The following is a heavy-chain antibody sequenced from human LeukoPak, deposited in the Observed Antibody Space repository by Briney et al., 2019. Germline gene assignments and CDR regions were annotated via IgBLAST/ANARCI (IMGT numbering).Heavy chain of an antibody. V-gene: IGHV3-23*01. D-gene: IGHD3-22*01. CDR3: AKMAPLYYDSSGYYY. CDR1: GFTFSSYA. CDR2: ISGSGGST. Sequence: GGSLRLSCAASGFTFSSYAMSWVRQAPGKGLEWVSAISGSGGSTYYADSVKGRFTIPRDNSKNTLYLQMNSLRAEDTAVYCCAKMAPLYYDSSGYYYWGQGTLVTVSS. J-gene: IGHJ4*02.